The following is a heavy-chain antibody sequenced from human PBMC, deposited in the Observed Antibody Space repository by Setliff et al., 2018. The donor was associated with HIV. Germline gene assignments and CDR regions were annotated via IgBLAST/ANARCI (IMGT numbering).Heavy chain of an antibody. CDR2: IYHGGRS. CDR3: ARSPGLYGSESYNWFDP. CDR1: DYSVSSGSF. Sequence: SETLSLTCDVSDYSVSSGSFWGWIRQPPGKGLEWIGNIYHGGRSHYNPSLRSRVTMSVDTSKNQFSLKLSSVTAADTAVYYCARSPGLYGSESYNWFDPWGQGTLVTVSS. V-gene: IGHV4-38-2*01. D-gene: IGHD3-10*01. J-gene: IGHJ5*02.